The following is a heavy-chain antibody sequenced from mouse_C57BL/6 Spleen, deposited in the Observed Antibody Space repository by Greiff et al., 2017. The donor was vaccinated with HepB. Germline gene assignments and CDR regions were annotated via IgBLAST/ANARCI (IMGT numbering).Heavy chain of an antibody. CDR3: ARRDWESGY. V-gene: IGHV5-17*01. D-gene: IGHD1-3*01. J-gene: IGHJ2*01. CDR1: GFTFSDYG. Sequence: VQLKESGGGLVKPGGSLKLSCAASGFTFSDYGMHWVRQAPEKGLEWVAYISSGSSTIYYADTVKGRFTISRDNAKNTLFLQMTSLRSEDTAMYYCARRDWESGYWGQGTTLTVSS. CDR2: ISSGSSTI.